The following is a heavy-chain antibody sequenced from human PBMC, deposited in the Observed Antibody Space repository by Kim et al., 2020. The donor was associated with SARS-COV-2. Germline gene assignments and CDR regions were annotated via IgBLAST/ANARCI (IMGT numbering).Heavy chain of an antibody. CDR3: ARLEVDYYDSSGNNYFDY. V-gene: IGHV5-51*01. CDR1: GYSFTSYW. CDR2: IYPGDSDT. J-gene: IGHJ4*02. D-gene: IGHD3-22*01. Sequence: GESLKISCKGSGYSFTSYWIGWVRQMPGKGLEWMGIIYPGDSDTRYSPSFQGQVTISADKSISTAYLQWSSLKASDTAMYYCARLEVDYYDSSGNNYFDYWGQGTLVTVSS.